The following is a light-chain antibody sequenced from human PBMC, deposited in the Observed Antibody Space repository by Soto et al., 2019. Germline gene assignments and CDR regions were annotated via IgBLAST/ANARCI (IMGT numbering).Light chain of an antibody. CDR1: QSVNNN. Sequence: EIVWTQSPGTLSLSPGERATLSCRASQSVNNNLAWYQQKLGQAPRGLIDGASTRATGIPARFTGSGSGTEFILTITSLQSDDSAVDYCQEYNTWPWTFGQGTKVNI. CDR3: QEYNTWPWT. CDR2: GAS. V-gene: IGKV3-15*01. J-gene: IGKJ1*01.